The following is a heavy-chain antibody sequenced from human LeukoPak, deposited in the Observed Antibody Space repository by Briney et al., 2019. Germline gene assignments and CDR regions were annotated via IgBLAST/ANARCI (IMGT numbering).Heavy chain of an antibody. CDR2: ISYDGSNK. J-gene: IGHJ4*02. V-gene: IGHV3-30*18. D-gene: IGHD5-24*01. CDR3: AKGDGYNYFDY. CDR1: GFTFSSYG. Sequence: GGSLRLSGAASGFTFSSYGMHWVRQAPGKGLEWVAVISYDGSNKYYADSVKGRFTISRDNSKNTLYLQMNSLRAEDTAVYYCAKGDGYNYFDYWGQGTLVTVSS.